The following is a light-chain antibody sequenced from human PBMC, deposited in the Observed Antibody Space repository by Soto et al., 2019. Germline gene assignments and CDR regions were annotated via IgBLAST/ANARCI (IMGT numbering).Light chain of an antibody. CDR1: RSDIGSYNY. CDR3: SSRSYV. V-gene: IGLV2-14*01. CDR2: GVS. Sequence: QSALTQPASVSGSPGQSITISCSGTRSDIGSYNYVAWYQQFPGKTPKILIYGVSNRPSGVSSRFSGSKSGNTASLTISGLQAEDEADYTGSSRSYVFGSGTKVTVL. J-gene: IGLJ1*01.